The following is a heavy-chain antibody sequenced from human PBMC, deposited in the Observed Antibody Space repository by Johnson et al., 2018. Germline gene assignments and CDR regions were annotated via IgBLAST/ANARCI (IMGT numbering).Heavy chain of an antibody. J-gene: IGHJ6*03. CDR3: ASGPDRYYDFSSGQTTNYYYMDV. CDR2: VVPMHGLP. Sequence: VQLVQSGAEVKKPGSSVKVSCKASGGTFSTYIISWVRQAPGQGLEWIGSVVPMHGLPKYAPKFQGRVPITAGKTTGTAYTELRSRRAEDTAIYYCASGPDRYYDFSSGQTTNYYYMDVWGKGTTVTVSS. CDR1: GGTFSTYI. D-gene: IGHD3-3*01. V-gene: IGHV1-69*02.